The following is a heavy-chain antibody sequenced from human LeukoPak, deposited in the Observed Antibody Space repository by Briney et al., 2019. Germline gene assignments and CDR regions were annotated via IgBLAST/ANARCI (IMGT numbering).Heavy chain of an antibody. CDR3: ARLYQQSKWKYYYYYMDV. CDR1: GGSISTYY. CDR2: VFDSGST. J-gene: IGHJ6*03. V-gene: IGHV4-59*01. Sequence: SETLSLTCTVSGGSISTYYWSWIRQPPGRGLEWIGYVFDSGSTNYNPSLKSRVTISVDTSTKQFSLRLSSVTAADTAVYYCARLYQQSKWKYYYYYMDVWGKGTAVTVSS. D-gene: IGHD1-1*01.